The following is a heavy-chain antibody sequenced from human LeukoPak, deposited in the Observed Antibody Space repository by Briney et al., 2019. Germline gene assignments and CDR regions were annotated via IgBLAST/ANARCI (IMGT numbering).Heavy chain of an antibody. CDR1: GFTFSSYS. CDR2: ISSSSSYI. J-gene: IGHJ6*02. D-gene: IGHD2-15*01. Sequence: PGWSLRLSCAASGFTFSSYSMNWVRQAPGKGLEWVSSISSSSSYIYYADSVKGRFTISRDNAKNSLYLQMNSLRAEDTAVYYCAREVGYCSGGSCPRYGMDVWGQGTTVTVSS. CDR3: AREVGYCSGGSCPRYGMDV. V-gene: IGHV3-21*01.